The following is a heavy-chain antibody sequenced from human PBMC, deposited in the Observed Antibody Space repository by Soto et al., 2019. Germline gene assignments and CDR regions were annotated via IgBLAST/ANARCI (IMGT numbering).Heavy chain of an antibody. V-gene: IGHV3-21*01. D-gene: IGHD5-18*01. CDR2: ISSSSSYI. J-gene: IGHJ6*02. CDR3: ARDDTALYYYYYGMDV. Sequence: PGGSLRLSCAASGFTSSSYSMNWVRQAPGKGLEWVSSISSSSSYIYYADSVKGRFTISRDNAKNSLYLQMNSLRAEDTAVYYCARDDTALYYYYYGMDVWGQGTTVTVSS. CDR1: GFTSSSYS.